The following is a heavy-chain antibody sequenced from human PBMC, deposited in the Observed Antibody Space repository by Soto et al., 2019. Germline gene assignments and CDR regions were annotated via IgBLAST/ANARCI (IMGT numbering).Heavy chain of an antibody. D-gene: IGHD6-19*01. CDR1: GGSISGSY. Sequence: PSETLSLTCSVSGGSISGSYWSWIRQSPGKGLEWLGYVYCTGSTNYSPSLRSRVSISVDTSKNEFSLRLSSVTAADTAVYFCARSVAVPGAHIDYWGQGTQVTVYS. J-gene: IGHJ4*02. CDR2: VYCTGST. V-gene: IGHV4-59*01. CDR3: ARSVAVPGAHIDY.